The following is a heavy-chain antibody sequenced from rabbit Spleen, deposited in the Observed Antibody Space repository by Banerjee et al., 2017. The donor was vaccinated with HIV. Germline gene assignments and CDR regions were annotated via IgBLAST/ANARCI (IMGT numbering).Heavy chain of an antibody. CDR1: GFSFSSGYD. V-gene: IGHV1S40*01. Sequence: QSLEESGGGLVKPGASLTLTCTASGFSFSSGYDMCWVRQAPGKGLEWIACIYTGDANTYYASWAKGRFTISKTSSTTVTLQMTSLTAADTATYVCARDDIGNDGAMGLWGPGTLVTVS. CDR2: IYTGDANT. J-gene: IGHJ4*01. CDR3: ARDDIGNDGAMGL. D-gene: IGHD3-1*01.